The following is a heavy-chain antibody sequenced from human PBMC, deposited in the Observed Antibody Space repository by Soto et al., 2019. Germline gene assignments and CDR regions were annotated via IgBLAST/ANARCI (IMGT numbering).Heavy chain of an antibody. J-gene: IGHJ4*02. V-gene: IGHV4-4*02. CDR2: IYHSGST. D-gene: IGHD6-13*01. CDR3: ARGVWAAAGTLDY. Sequence: QVQLQESGPGLVKPSGTLSLTCAVSGGSISSSNWWSWVRQPPGKGLEWIGEIYHSGSTNYNPSLQGRVXXSXDXXKNQFSLKPSSVTAADTAVYYCARGVWAAAGTLDYWGQGTLVTVSS. CDR1: GGSISSSNW.